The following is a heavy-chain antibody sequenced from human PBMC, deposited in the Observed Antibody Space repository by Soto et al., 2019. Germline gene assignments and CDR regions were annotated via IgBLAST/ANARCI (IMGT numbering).Heavy chain of an antibody. D-gene: IGHD3-9*01. J-gene: IGHJ3*02. CDR3: ASLTDDAFDI. CDR1: GGSFSGYY. Sequence: SETLSLTCAVYGGSFSGYYWSWIRQPPGKGLEWIGEINHSGSTNYNPSLKSRVTISVDTSKNQFSLKLSSVTAADTAVYYCASLTDDAFDIWGQGTMVTVSS. CDR2: INHSGST. V-gene: IGHV4-34*01.